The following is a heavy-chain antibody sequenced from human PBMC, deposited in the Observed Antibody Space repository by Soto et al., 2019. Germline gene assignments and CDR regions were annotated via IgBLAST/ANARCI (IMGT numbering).Heavy chain of an antibody. CDR3: AKAPPRNIVVVVAATADDY. J-gene: IGHJ4*02. D-gene: IGHD2-15*01. Sequence: PGGFLRLSCAASGFTFSSYAMSWVRQAPGKGLEWVSAISGSGGSTYYADSVKGRFTISRDNSKNTLYLQMNSLRAEDTAVYYCAKAPPRNIVVVVAATADDYWGQGTLVTVS. CDR1: GFTFSSYA. CDR2: ISGSGGST. V-gene: IGHV3-23*01.